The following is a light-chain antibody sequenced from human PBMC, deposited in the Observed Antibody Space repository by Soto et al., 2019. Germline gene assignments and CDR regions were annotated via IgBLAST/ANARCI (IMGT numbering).Light chain of an antibody. J-gene: IGKJ1*01. V-gene: IGKV3-20*01. Sequence: EIVLTQSPGTLSLSPGERATLSCRASQTVLNNYLTWYQQKPGQAPRLLIYGASNRATGIPDRFSGSGSGTDFTLTISRLEPEDFAVYYCQQYGSSWTFGQGTKVDIK. CDR3: QQYGSSWT. CDR1: QTVLNNY. CDR2: GAS.